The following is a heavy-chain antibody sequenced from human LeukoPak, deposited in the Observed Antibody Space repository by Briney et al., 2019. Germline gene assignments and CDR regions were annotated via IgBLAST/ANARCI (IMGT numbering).Heavy chain of an antibody. CDR3: ARDIADFWSGYYTG. CDR1: GGSFSGYY. V-gene: IGHV4-34*01. J-gene: IGHJ4*02. D-gene: IGHD3-3*01. Sequence: SETLSLTCAVYGGSFSGYYWSWIRQPPGKGLEWIGEINHSGSTNYNPSLKSRVTISVDTSKNQFSLKLSSVTAADTAVYYCARDIADFWSGYYTGWGQGTLVTVSS. CDR2: INHSGST.